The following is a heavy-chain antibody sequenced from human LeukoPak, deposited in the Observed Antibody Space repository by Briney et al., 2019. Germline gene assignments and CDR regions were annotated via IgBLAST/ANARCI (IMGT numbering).Heavy chain of an antibody. J-gene: IGHJ6*03. Sequence: GGSLRLSCGASGFTFGTYWMHWVRQAPGKGLVWVSGINSDGGTTTYADSVKGRFTISRDNAKNTLYLQMNSLRAEDTAVYYCARDREGHRYGYDYYMDVWGKGTTVTVSS. CDR2: INSDGGTT. CDR3: ARDREGHRYGYDYYMDV. V-gene: IGHV3-74*01. D-gene: IGHD5-18*01. CDR1: GFTFGTYW.